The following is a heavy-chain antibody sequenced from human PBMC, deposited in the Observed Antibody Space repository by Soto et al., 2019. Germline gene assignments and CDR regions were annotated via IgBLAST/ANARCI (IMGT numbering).Heavy chain of an antibody. V-gene: IGHV4-39*01. D-gene: IGHD3-22*01. J-gene: IGHJ1*01. CDR1: GGSISSSSYY. CDR2: SYYSGST. Sequence: SETLSLTCTVSGGSISSSSYYWGWIRQPPGKGLEWIGSSYYSGSTYYNPSLKSRVTISVDTSKNQFSLKLSTVTPADTAGYYCARRASSGFRVCGCWGRVTLGAVGS. CDR3: ARRASSGFRVCGC.